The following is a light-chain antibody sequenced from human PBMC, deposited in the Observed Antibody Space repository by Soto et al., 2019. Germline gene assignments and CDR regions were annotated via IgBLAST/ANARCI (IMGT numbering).Light chain of an antibody. J-gene: IGKJ1*01. CDR3: QQSYSNPTWT. CDR2: DSS. CDR1: QSISTY. V-gene: IGKV1-39*01. Sequence: DIQLTQSPSSLSASVGDRITITCRASQSISTYLNWYQQKPGEAPTLLVYDSSTLQSGVPSRFSGSGFGAEFTLTVSSLQPEDFATYYCQQSYSNPTWTFGQGTKVYIK.